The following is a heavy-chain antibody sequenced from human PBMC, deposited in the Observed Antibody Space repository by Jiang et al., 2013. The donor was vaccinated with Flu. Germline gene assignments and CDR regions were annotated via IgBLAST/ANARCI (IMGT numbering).Heavy chain of an antibody. J-gene: IGHJ4*02. V-gene: IGHV1-18*01. CDR2: ISAYNGNT. Sequence: LEWMGWISAYNGNTNYAQKLQGRVTMTTDTSTSTAYMELRSLRSDDTAVYYCARDAGYSSGWYNYWGQGTLVTVSS. D-gene: IGHD6-19*01. CDR3: ARDAGYSSGWYNY.